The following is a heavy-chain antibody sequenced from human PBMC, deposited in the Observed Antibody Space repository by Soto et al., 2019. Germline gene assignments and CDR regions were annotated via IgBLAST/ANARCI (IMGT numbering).Heavy chain of an antibody. J-gene: IGHJ4*02. CDR2: INAGNGNT. Sequence: ASVKVSCKASGYTFTSYAMHWVRQAPGQRLEWTGWINAGNGNTKYSQKFQGRVTITRDTSASTAYMELSSLRSEDTAVYYCARDLPYSSRRFDYWGQGTLVTVSS. V-gene: IGHV1-3*01. CDR1: GYTFTSYA. CDR3: ARDLPYSSRRFDY. D-gene: IGHD6-13*01.